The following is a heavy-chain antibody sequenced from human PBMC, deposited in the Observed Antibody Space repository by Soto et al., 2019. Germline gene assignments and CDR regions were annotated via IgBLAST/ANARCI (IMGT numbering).Heavy chain of an antibody. Sequence: PGESLKISCKASGYSFPNYWIGWVRQMPGKGLEWMGTIYPRDSDIRYSPSFQGQVTISADNSISTAYVRWSSLQASDTAMYYWATLRTILGAPVIYWGQGGRVTVSS. J-gene: IGHJ4*02. CDR1: GYSFPNYW. V-gene: IGHV5-51*01. CDR2: IYPRDSDI. D-gene: IGHD1-26*01. CDR3: ATLRTILGAPVIY.